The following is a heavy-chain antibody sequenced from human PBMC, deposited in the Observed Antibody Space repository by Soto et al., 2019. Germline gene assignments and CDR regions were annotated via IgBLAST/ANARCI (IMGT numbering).Heavy chain of an antibody. D-gene: IGHD3-16*02. CDR2: ISDSGDRT. J-gene: IGHJ3*01. Sequence: PWGSLRLSCASSGFTLSISAVNWFRQAPGKGLEWVSYISDSGDRTYYADSVKGRSTISRDRSKNTVSLQMDSLRAEDTAVYYCAKDRGIIVKAGDAFDVWGQGTKVTVSS. V-gene: IGHV3-23*01. CDR3: AKDRGIIVKAGDAFDV. CDR1: GFTLSISA.